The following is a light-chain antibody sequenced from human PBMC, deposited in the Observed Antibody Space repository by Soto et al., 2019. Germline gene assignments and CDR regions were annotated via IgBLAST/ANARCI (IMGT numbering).Light chain of an antibody. CDR1: QSISSY. CDR2: DAS. V-gene: IGKV3-11*01. CDR3: QQSYSTPLT. J-gene: IGKJ4*01. Sequence: EVVLTQSPATLSLSPGQRATLSCWASQSISSYLAWYQQRPGQPPRLLIYDASKRATGIPARFSGSGSGTDFTLTISSLQPEDFATYYCQQSYSTPLTFGGGTKVEIK.